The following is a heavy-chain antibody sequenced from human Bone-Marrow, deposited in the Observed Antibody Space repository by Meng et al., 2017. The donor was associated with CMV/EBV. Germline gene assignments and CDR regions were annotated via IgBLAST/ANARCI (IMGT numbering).Heavy chain of an antibody. CDR1: GVTSGGYG. Sequence: GASLKISCVASGVTSGGYGMHWVRQAPGKGLEWVAVISYDGTYKYYAESVKGRFTISRDNSKNTVYLQMNSLRAEDTAVFYCARELQTGAVAGVLVYWGQGTLVTVSS. D-gene: IGHD6-19*01. CDR3: ARELQTGAVAGVLVY. J-gene: IGHJ4*01. CDR2: ISYDGTYK. V-gene: IGHV3-30*04.